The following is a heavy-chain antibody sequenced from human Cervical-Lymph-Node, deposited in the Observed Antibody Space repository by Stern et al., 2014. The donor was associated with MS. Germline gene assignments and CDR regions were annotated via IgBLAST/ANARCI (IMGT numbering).Heavy chain of an antibody. V-gene: IGHV3-30*03. Sequence: LLESGGGVVQPGRSLRLSCSPSGFAFSTYGMHWVRQAPGKGLEWVALISFDGAKTYYADSVKGRFTISRDNPKNTLYLQMKSLRGEDTAVYYCARGSDWYPLDYWGQGTLVTVSS. D-gene: IGHD6-19*01. CDR2: ISFDGAKT. J-gene: IGHJ4*02. CDR1: GFAFSTYG. CDR3: ARGSDWYPLDY.